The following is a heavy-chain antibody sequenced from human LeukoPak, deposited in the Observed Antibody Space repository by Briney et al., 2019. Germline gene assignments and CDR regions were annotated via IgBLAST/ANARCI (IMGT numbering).Heavy chain of an antibody. D-gene: IGHD1-14*01. CDR2: IYTSGST. V-gene: IGHV4-4*07. J-gene: IGHJ6*03. CDR1: GGSISSYY. CDR3: ARASRVTAYYYYYMDV. Sequence: SETLSLTCTVSGGSISSYYWGWIRQPAGKGLEWIGRIYTSGSTNYNPSLKSRVTMSVDTSKNQFSLKLSSVTAADTAVYYCARASRVTAYYYYYMDVWGKGTTVTVSS.